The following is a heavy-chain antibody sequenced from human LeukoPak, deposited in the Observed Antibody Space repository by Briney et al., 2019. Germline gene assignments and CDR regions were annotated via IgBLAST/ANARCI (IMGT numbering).Heavy chain of an antibody. CDR1: GYTFTGYY. CDR2: INPNSGGT. J-gene: IGHJ3*02. D-gene: IGHD3-10*01. CDR3: ARTETYYYGSGSYYNAPGAFDI. Sequence: ASVKVSCKASGYTFTGYYMHWVRQAPGQGLKWMGWINPNSGGTNYAQKFQGRVTMTRDTSISTAYMELSRLRSDDTAVYYCARTETYYYGSGSYYNAPGAFDIWGQGTMVTVSS. V-gene: IGHV1-2*02.